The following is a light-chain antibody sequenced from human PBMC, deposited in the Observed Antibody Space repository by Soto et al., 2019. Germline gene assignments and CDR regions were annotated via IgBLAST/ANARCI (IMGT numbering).Light chain of an antibody. CDR3: HQYHRDPRT. J-gene: IGKJ2*01. CDR2: WAS. Sequence: DIVMTQSPDSLALSLGERATINCKSSQSILSGSTQKNYLAWYQQKPGQPPKLLIHWASARESGVPDRFSGSGSETDFTLTISNVQAEDVAVNNCHQYHRDPRTFGQGTKLAI. V-gene: IGKV4-1*01. CDR1: QSILSGSTQKNY.